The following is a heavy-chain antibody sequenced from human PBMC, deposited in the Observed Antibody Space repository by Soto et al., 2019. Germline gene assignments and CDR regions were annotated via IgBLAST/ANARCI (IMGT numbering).Heavy chain of an antibody. J-gene: IGHJ5*02. V-gene: IGHV1-46*03. Sequence: QVQLVQSGAEVKKPGASVKVSCKASGYTFTTYYMHWVRQAPGQGLEWMGIINTSGGSTSYAQKFQGRVTMTRDTSTSTVYMELSSLRSEDTAVYYCARDTNTIRYYDSSGYLNWFDPGGQGTLVTVSS. CDR2: INTSGGST. D-gene: IGHD3-22*01. CDR1: GYTFTTYY. CDR3: ARDTNTIRYYDSSGYLNWFDP.